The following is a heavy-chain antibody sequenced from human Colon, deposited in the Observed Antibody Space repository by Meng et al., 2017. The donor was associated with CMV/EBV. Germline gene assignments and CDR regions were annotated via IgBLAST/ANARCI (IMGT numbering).Heavy chain of an antibody. Sequence: SGPTLVKPTQTLTLTCTFSGFSLSTSGVGVGWIRQPPGKALEWLAVIYWNDDKRYSPSLKSRLTITKDTSKNQVFLTMTSMDPVDTATYYCGHSPLYDFWSGYPSDYHYDMDVWGPGTTVTVSS. CDR1: GFSLSTSGVG. CDR3: GHSPLYDFWSGYPSDYHYDMDV. CDR2: IYWNDDK. J-gene: IGHJ6*02. D-gene: IGHD3-3*01. V-gene: IGHV2-5*01.